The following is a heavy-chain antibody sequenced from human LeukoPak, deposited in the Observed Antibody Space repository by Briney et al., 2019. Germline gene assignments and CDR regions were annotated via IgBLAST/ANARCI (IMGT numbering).Heavy chain of an antibody. V-gene: IGHV4-34*01. CDR3: ARGRHYGMDV. CDR1: GGSFSGCY. CDR2: INHSGST. Sequence: PSETLSLTCAVYGGSFSGCYWSWIRQPPGKGLEWIGEINHSGSTNYNPSLKSRVTISVDTSKNQFSLKLSSVTAADTAVYYCARGRHYGMDVWGQGTTVTVSS. J-gene: IGHJ6*02.